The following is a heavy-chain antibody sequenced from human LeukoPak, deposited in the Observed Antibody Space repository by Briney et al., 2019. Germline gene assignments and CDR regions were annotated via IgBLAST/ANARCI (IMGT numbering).Heavy chain of an antibody. Sequence: SETLSLTCTVSGGSISTYYWTWIRQSPGKGLEWIGYIYYSGRTNFHTSLKSRLTMAVDVSKNQFSLTLNSVTATDTAVYYCARAGNDFGEFLDFWGQGALITVSS. J-gene: IGHJ4*02. CDR2: IYYSGRT. V-gene: IGHV4-59*01. CDR3: ARAGNDFGEFLDF. D-gene: IGHD4-17*01. CDR1: GGSISTYY.